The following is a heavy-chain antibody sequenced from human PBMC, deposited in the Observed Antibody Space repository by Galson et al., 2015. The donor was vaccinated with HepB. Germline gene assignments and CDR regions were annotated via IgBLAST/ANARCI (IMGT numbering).Heavy chain of an antibody. Sequence: SLRLSCAASGFTFDDYAMHWVRQAPGKGLEWVSGISWNSGSIGYADSVKGRFTISRDNAKNSLYLQMNSLRAEDTALYYCAKDMTLPRFGVVIPGLYYYYGMDVWGQGTTVTVSS. V-gene: IGHV3-9*01. CDR3: AKDMTLPRFGVVIPGLYYYYGMDV. CDR1: GFTFDDYA. D-gene: IGHD3-3*01. CDR2: ISWNSGSI. J-gene: IGHJ6*02.